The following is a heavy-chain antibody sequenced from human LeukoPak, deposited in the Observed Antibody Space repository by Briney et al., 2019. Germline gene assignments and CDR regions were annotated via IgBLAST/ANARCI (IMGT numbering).Heavy chain of an antibody. Sequence: SETLSLTCSVSGGSITVYYWNWIRQSPGKGLEWIGSISYSGSTNYNPSLKSRVTISIDTSKNRFSLKVSSVIAADTAVYYCARPVSGSSGWYYNYWGQGTLVTVSS. V-gene: IGHV4-59*12. CDR3: ARPVSGSSGWYYNY. CDR1: GGSITVYY. CDR2: ISYSGST. J-gene: IGHJ4*02. D-gene: IGHD6-19*01.